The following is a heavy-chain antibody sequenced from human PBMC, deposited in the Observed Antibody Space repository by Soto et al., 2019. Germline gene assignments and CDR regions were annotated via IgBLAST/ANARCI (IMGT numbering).Heavy chain of an antibody. CDR2: ISYNGGNK. Sequence: PVGSLRLSCAASGFTFSSYAMHWVRQAPGKGLEWVSLISYNGGNKYSADSVKGRFTISRDNSKNTLYLQMNSLRAEDTAVYYCARDSRGYSYGVGYWGQGTLVTVSS. D-gene: IGHD5-12*01. J-gene: IGHJ4*02. CDR1: GFTFSSYA. CDR3: ARDSRGYSYGVGY. V-gene: IGHV3-30-3*01.